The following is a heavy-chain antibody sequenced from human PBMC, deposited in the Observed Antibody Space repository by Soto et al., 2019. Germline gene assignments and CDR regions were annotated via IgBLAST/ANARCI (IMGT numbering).Heavy chain of an antibody. CDR3: SKWLGFGDA. CDR2: ISDSGGNT. J-gene: IGHJ5*02. CDR1: GFTFSSYS. Sequence: EVQLTESGGGLVQPGGSLRLSCAASGFTFSSYSMTWVRQAPGKGLEWVSGISDSGGNTWYADSVKGRFTISRDNSKNTLFLQMNSLRAEDTAVYFCSKWLGFGDAWGQGTLVTVSS. V-gene: IGHV3-23*01. D-gene: IGHD3-10*01.